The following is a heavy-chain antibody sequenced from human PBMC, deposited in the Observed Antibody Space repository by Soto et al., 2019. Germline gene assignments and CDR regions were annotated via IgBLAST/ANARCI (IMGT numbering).Heavy chain of an antibody. D-gene: IGHD3-22*01. V-gene: IGHV3-23*01. Sequence: EVQLLESGGGLVQPGGSLRLTCVGSGFTFRNQDMRWVRQAPGKGLEWVSGISGRGGVTYYAVSVKGRFTISRDNSKNTLYLQMNTLRANDTAVYYCAKDRQFRSYYESAGHYNDWGQGTLVTVSS. CDR1: GFTFRNQD. J-gene: IGHJ4*02. CDR2: ISGRGGVT. CDR3: AKDRQFRSYYESAGHYND.